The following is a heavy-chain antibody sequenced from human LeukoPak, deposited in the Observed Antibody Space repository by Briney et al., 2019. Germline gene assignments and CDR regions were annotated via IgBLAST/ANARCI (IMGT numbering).Heavy chain of an antibody. D-gene: IGHD3-22*01. CDR2: INHSGST. CDR1: GGSISSYY. Sequence: SETLSLTCTVSGGSISSYYWSWIRQPPGKGLEWIGEINHSGSTNYNPSLKSRVTISVDTSKNQFSLKLSSVTAADTAVYYCARGGGGYYYVYWFDPWGQGTLVTVSS. CDR3: ARGGGGYYYVYWFDP. V-gene: IGHV4-34*01. J-gene: IGHJ5*02.